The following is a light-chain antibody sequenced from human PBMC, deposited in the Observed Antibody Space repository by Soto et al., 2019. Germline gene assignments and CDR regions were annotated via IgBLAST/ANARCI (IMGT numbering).Light chain of an antibody. CDR2: GAS. CDR1: QNILRN. J-gene: IGKJ1*01. Sequence: IVLTQSPATQSLSPGETAALSCRAPQNILRNLAWYQHKPGQPPRLLIYGASTRATGIPGRFSGSGSGTEFTLTISSLQSEDFAVYYWQHYYAWPRMFGQGTKVDIK. CDR3: QHYYAWPRM. V-gene: IGKV3-15*01.